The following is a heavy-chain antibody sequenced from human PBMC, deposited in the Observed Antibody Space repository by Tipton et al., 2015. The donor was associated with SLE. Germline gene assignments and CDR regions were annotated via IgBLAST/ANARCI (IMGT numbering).Heavy chain of an antibody. CDR3: ARDYSFYLDY. J-gene: IGHJ4*02. CDR1: GYTFTTHY. CDR2: LNPSESTT. Sequence: QLVQSGPEVKKPGASVKISCKTSGYTFTTHYIHWVRQAPGQGLEWMGTLNPSESTTRYSQKFQGRVTMTSDTSTTTVYMELSSLRSEDTAVYFCARDYSFYLDYWGQGTLVSVSS. D-gene: IGHD4-11*01. V-gene: IGHV1-46*03.